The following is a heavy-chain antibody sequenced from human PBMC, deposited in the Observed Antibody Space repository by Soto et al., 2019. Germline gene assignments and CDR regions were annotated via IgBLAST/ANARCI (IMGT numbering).Heavy chain of an antibody. CDR2: INHSGST. D-gene: IGHD3-22*01. CDR1: GGTFSGYY. J-gene: IGHJ5*02. CDR3: ATPLGANYYDSSGYYT. V-gene: IGHV4-34*08. Sequence: SSETLSLTCAVYGGTFSGYYWSWIRQPPGKGLEWIGEINHSGSTNYNPSLKSRVTISVDTSKNQFSLKLSSVTAADTAVYYCATPLGANYYDSSGYYTWGQGTLVTVSS.